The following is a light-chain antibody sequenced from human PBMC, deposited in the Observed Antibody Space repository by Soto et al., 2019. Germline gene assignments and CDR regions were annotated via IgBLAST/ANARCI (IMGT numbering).Light chain of an antibody. J-gene: IGKJ1*01. CDR3: QQYNNWWT. CDR1: QSVSSS. Sequence: EIVVTQSPATLSVSPGERATLSCRASQSVSSSLAWYQQKPGQAPRLLIYGASTRATGIPARFSGSGSGTEFTLTISSLQSEDFAVYCCQQYNNWWTFGQGTKVDIK. CDR2: GAS. V-gene: IGKV3-15*01.